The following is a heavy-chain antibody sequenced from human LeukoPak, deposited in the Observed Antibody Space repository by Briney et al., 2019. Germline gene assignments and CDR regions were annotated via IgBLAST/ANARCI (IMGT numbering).Heavy chain of an antibody. CDR3: ARVDCSGGSCYAFDI. CDR2: VSLTGET. V-gene: IGHV4-4*02. Sequence: SETLSLTCGVSGGSISSTNWWSWVRQPPGQGLEWIGEVSLTGETNYNPSLNGRVTMSLDGSRNQLSLTLTSVTAADTAVYYCARVDCSGGSCYAFDIWGQGTMVTVSS. CDR1: GGSISSTNW. J-gene: IGHJ3*02. D-gene: IGHD2-15*01.